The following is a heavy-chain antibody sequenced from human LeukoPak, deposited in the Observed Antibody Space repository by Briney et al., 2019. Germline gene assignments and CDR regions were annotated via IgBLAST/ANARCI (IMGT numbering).Heavy chain of an antibody. CDR2: IYSGGST. CDR3: ARAGYYYDGGGYYQSDY. V-gene: IGHV3-66*01. Sequence: PGGSLRLSCAASGFTVSSNYMSWVRQAPGKGLEWVLVIYSGGSTYYADSVKGRFTISRDNSKNTLYLQMNSLRAEDTAVYYCARAGYYYDGGGYYQSDYWGQGTLVIVSS. J-gene: IGHJ4*02. D-gene: IGHD3-22*01. CDR1: GFTVSSNY.